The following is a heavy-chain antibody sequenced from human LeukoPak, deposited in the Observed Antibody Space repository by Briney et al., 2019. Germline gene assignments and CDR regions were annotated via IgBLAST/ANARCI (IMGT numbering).Heavy chain of an antibody. CDR1: GFTFSNYA. V-gene: IGHV3-23*01. CDR3: GRDPNGNYMGAFDF. CDR2: IGGSGVDT. D-gene: IGHD4-17*01. J-gene: IGHJ3*01. Sequence: GGSLRLSCTASGFTFSNYALSWVRQAPGKGLEWVSSIGGSGVDTRYADSVRGRFTISRDNSRNTLYLTMDSLKAEDTAVYFCGRDPNGNYMGAFDFWGQGTMVTVSS.